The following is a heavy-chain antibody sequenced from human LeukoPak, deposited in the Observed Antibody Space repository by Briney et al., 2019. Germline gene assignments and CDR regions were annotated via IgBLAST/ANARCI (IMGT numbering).Heavy chain of an antibody. CDR1: GFTLSSYS. CDR3: TRRFDS. CDR2: ISDTGSTI. Sequence: SGGSLRLSCVASGFTLSSYSMNWVRQAPGKGLEWVSYISDTGSTIAYADSVKGRFTMSRYEAKNSLHLQMNSLRDEDTAVYYCTRRFDSWGQGVLVTVSS. J-gene: IGHJ4*02. V-gene: IGHV3-48*02.